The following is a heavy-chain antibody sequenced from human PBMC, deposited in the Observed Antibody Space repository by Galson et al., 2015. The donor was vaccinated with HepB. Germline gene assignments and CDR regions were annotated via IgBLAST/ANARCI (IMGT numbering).Heavy chain of an antibody. D-gene: IGHD3-22*01. V-gene: IGHV3-30*04. CDR1: GFTFSSYA. Sequence: SLRLSCAASGFTFSSYAMHWVRQAPGKGLEWVAVISYDGSDKYYADSVKGRFTISRDNSKNTLYLQMNSLRAEDTAVYYCARGPYLNDSSGYIDYWGQGTLVTVSS. CDR2: ISYDGSDK. J-gene: IGHJ4*02. CDR3: ARGPYLNDSSGYIDY.